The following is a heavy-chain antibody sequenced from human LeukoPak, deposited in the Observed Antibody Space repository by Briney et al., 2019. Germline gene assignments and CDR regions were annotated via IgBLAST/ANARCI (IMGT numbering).Heavy chain of an antibody. Sequence: PGGSLRLSCAASGFTFSSYSMNWVRQAPGKGLEWVSYISSSSSTIYYADSVKGRFTISRDNAKNSLYLQMNSLRAEDTAVYYCAAYGSGGYYYYGMDVWGQGTAVTVSS. CDR3: AAYGSGGYYYYGMDV. V-gene: IGHV3-48*01. CDR2: ISSSSSTI. CDR1: GFTFSSYS. J-gene: IGHJ6*02. D-gene: IGHD3-10*01.